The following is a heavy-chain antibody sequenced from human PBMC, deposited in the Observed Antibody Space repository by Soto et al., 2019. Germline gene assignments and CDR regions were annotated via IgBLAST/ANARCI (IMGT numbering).Heavy chain of an antibody. J-gene: IGHJ4*02. CDR1: GGTFSSYA. CDR3: AREARHYYDSSGIDY. V-gene: IGHV1-69*01. D-gene: IGHD3-22*01. CDR2: IIPIFGTA. Sequence: QVQLVQSGSEVKKPGSSVKVSCKASGGTFSSYAISWVRQAPGQGLEWMGGIIPIFGTANYAQKFQGRVTITADESTSTAYMELSSLRSEDTAVYYCAREARHYYDSSGIDYWGQGTLVTVSS.